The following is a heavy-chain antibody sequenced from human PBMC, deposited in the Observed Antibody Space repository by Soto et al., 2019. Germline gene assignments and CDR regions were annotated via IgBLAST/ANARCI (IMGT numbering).Heavy chain of an antibody. CDR1: GYTFTSYY. V-gene: IGHV1-46*01. J-gene: IGHJ4*02. Sequence: QVQLLQSGAEVKKPGASVKISCTASGYTFTSYYIHWVRQAPGQGLEWMGILNPGDRSTSYAQKFQDRVTLTRDTSTSTAYMELSSLRTEDTAIFYCARSMAVAGPDYWGQGTLVTVSS. CDR2: LNPGDRST. CDR3: ARSMAVAGPDY. D-gene: IGHD6-19*01.